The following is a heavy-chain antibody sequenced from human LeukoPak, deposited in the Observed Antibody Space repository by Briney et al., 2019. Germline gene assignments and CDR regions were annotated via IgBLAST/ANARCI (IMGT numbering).Heavy chain of an antibody. V-gene: IGHV3-73*01. CDR1: GFTFSGSA. CDR2: IRSTANGYAT. CDR3: TGNYYGSGSYADFDY. D-gene: IGHD3-10*01. Sequence: GGSLRLSCAASGFTFSGSALHWVRQASGKGLEWVGRIRSTANGYATAYAASVEGRFTISRDDSKNTAYLQMDSLKTEDTAVYYCTGNYYGSGSYADFDYWGQGTLVTVSS. J-gene: IGHJ4*02.